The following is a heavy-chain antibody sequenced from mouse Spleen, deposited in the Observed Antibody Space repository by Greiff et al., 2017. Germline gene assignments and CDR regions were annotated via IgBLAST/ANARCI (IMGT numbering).Heavy chain of an antibody. D-gene: IGHD2-3*01. J-gene: IGHJ2*01. CDR3: ARDEGLLFDD. CDR2: ISDGGSYT. V-gene: IGHV5-4*01. CDR1: GFTFSSYA. Sequence: EVMLVESGGGLVKPGGSLKLSCAASGFTFSSYAMSWVRQTPEKRLEWVATISDGGSYTYYPDNVKGRFTISRDNAKNNLYLQMSHLKSEDTAMYYCARDEGLLFDDWGQGTTLTVSS.